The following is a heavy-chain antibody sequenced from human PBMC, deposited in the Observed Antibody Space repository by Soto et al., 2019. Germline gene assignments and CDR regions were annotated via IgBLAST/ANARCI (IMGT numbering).Heavy chain of an antibody. D-gene: IGHD4-17*01. Sequence: SETLSLTCTVSGGSISSYYWSWIRQPPGKGLEWIGYIYYSGSTNYNPSLKSRVTISVDTSKNQFSLKLSSVTAADTAVYYCARVAGAYYGDGGWFDPWGQGTLVTVSS. CDR1: GGSISSYY. V-gene: IGHV4-59*01. CDR2: IYYSGST. J-gene: IGHJ5*02. CDR3: ARVAGAYYGDGGWFDP.